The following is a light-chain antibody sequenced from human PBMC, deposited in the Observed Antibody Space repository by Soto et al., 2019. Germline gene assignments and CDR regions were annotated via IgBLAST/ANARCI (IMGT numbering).Light chain of an antibody. J-gene: IGLJ1*01. CDR1: TSDVGSYDI. V-gene: IGLV2-23*02. CDR2: EVT. CDR3: CSHAGSSDV. Sequence: QSALTQPASVSGSPGQSITISCTGATSDVGSYDIVSWYQQHPGRAPKLMIYEVTKRPSGVSNRFSGSKSGNTASLTISGLQAEDEADYYCCSHAGSSDVFGTGTKVTVL.